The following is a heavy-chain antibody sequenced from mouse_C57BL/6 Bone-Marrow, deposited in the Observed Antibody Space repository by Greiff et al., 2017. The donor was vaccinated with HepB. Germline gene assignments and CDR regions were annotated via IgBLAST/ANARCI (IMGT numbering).Heavy chain of an antibody. CDR1: GFTFSDYG. J-gene: IGHJ4*01. CDR2: ISSGSSTI. CDR3: AKANFYYAMDY. V-gene: IGHV5-17*01. D-gene: IGHD4-1*01. Sequence: EVKVVESGGGLVKPGGSLKLSCAASGFTFSDYGMHWVRQAPEKGLEWVAYISSGSSTIYYADTVKGRFTISRDNAKNTLFLQMTSLRSEDTAMYYCAKANFYYAMDYWGQGTSVTVSS.